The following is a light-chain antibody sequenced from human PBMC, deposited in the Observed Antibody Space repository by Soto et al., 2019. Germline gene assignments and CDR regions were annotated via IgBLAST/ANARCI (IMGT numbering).Light chain of an antibody. V-gene: IGKV3-20*01. CDR1: QSVSSSF. Sequence: DIVLTQSPGTLYLSPGERATLSCRARQSVSSSFLAWYQQKPGQAPRRLIYGASNRATGIPDRFSGSGSGTDFTLTISRLEPEDFAVYYCQQYVTSPWAFGQGTKVAIE. CDR3: QQYVTSPWA. J-gene: IGKJ1*01. CDR2: GAS.